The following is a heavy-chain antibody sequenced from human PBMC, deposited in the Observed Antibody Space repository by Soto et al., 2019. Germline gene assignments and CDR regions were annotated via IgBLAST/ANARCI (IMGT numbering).Heavy chain of an antibody. Sequence: PSETLSLTCAVYGGSFSGYYWSWIRQPPGKGLEWIGEINHSGSTNYNPSLKSRVTISVDTSKNQFSLKLSSVTAADTAVYYCAREDMTYDYIWGSYRHLVYMDVWGKGTTVTVSS. J-gene: IGHJ6*03. CDR1: GGSFSGYY. CDR3: AREDMTYDYIWGSYRHLVYMDV. V-gene: IGHV4-34*01. D-gene: IGHD3-16*02. CDR2: INHSGST.